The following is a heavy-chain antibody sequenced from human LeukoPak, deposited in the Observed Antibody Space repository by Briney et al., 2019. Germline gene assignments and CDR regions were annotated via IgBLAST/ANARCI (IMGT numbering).Heavy chain of an antibody. CDR2: VYYSGST. CDR3: ARLYSSSLGRVFDY. Sequence: SETLSLTCTVSGGSISSYYWSWIRQPPGKGLEWIGYVYYSGSTNYNPSLKSRVTISVDTSKNQFSLKLSSVTAADTAVYYCARLYSSSLGRVFDYWGQGTLVTVSS. J-gene: IGHJ4*02. V-gene: IGHV4-59*01. CDR1: GGSISSYY. D-gene: IGHD6-13*01.